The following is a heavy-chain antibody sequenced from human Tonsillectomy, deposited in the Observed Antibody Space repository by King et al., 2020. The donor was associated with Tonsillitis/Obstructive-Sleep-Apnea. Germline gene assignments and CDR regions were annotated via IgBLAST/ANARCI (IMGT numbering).Heavy chain of an antibody. Sequence: EVQLVESGAEVKKPGESLKISCKGSGYSFTSYWIGWVRQMPGKGLEWMGIIYPGDSDTRYSPSFQGQVTNSADKSISTAYLQWSSLKASDTAMYYCPRPLGYCRGGSCYSFDYWGQGTLVTVSS. CDR1: GYSFTSYW. CDR3: PRPLGYCRGGSCYSFDY. D-gene: IGHD2-15*01. J-gene: IGHJ4*02. CDR2: IYPGDSDT. V-gene: IGHV5-51*01.